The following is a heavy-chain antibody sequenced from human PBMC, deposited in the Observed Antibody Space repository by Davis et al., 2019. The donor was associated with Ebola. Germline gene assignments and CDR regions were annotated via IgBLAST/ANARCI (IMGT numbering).Heavy chain of an antibody. CDR1: GGSLSDYY. Sequence: SETLSLTCAVYGGSLSDYYWSWIRQPPGKGLEWIGEINHSGSTNYNPSLKSRVTISVDTSKNQFSLKLSSVTAADTAVYYCARPVVYALYGMDVWGQGTTVTVSS. CDR2: INHSGST. J-gene: IGHJ6*02. CDR3: ARPVVYALYGMDV. V-gene: IGHV4-34*01. D-gene: IGHD2-8*02.